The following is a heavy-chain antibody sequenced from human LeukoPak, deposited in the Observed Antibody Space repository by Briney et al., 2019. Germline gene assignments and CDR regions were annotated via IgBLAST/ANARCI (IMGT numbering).Heavy chain of an antibody. J-gene: IGHJ6*02. CDR1: VYTFTSYY. CDR3: ATPTRIQLWTPYYYYYGMDV. Sequence: ASLKVSCKPSVYTFTSYYMHWVRQAPGQGLEWMGIINPSGGSTSYAQKFQGRVTMTRDTSTSTVYMELSSLRSEDTAVYYCATPTRIQLWTPYYYYYGMDVWGQGTTVTVSS. CDR2: INPSGGST. D-gene: IGHD5-18*01. V-gene: IGHV1-46*03.